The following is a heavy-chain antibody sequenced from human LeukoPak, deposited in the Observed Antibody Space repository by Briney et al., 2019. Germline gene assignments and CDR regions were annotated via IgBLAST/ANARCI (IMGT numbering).Heavy chain of an antibody. Sequence: GGSLRLSCAASGFTLSPYSMNWVRQAPGKGLEWVSYISSSGNTIYYADSVKGRFTISRDNAKNSLFLQMNSLRAEDTAVYYCARTRDFDYWGQGTLVAVSS. CDR2: ISSSGNTI. CDR3: ARTRDFDY. V-gene: IGHV3-48*04. D-gene: IGHD6-6*01. CDR1: GFTLSPYS. J-gene: IGHJ4*02.